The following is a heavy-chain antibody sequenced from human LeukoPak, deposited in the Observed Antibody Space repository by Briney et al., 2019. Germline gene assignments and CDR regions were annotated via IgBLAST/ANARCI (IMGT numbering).Heavy chain of an antibody. CDR1: GYTFTSYG. D-gene: IGHD2-2*01. Sequence: ASVKVSCKASGYTFTSYGISWVRQAPGQGLEWMGWISAYNGNTNYAQKLQGRVTMTTDTSTSTAYMELRSLRSDDTAVYYCARVLKEFGSTSLRYYYYMDVWGKGTTVTVSS. J-gene: IGHJ6*03. V-gene: IGHV1-18*01. CDR2: ISAYNGNT. CDR3: ARVLKEFGSTSLRYYYYMDV.